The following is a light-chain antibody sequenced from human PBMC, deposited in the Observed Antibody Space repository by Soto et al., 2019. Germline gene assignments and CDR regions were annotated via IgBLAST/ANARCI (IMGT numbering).Light chain of an antibody. V-gene: IGKV1-39*01. CDR3: QQSYTTRFT. CDR1: QNIDRN. CDR2: GAS. J-gene: IGKJ5*01. Sequence: DIQMPQAPSSLSASVGDRVTITCRASQNIDRNLNWYQHEPGKAPRLLIYGASNLQSGVPSRFSGKGSGTDFTLTISSMQPEAFAVSSCQQSYTTRFTFGQGKRLAI.